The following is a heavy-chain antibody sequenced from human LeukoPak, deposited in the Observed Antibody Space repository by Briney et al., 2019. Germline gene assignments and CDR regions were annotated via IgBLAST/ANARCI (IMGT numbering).Heavy chain of an antibody. CDR1: GGSISSYY. CDR2: IYYSGST. V-gene: IGHV4-59*01. Sequence: SETLSLTCTVSGGSISSYYWSWIRQPPGKGLEWIGYIYYSGSTNYNPSLKSRVTISVDTSKNQFSLKLSSVTAADTAVYYCARDDGYGDSYYFDYWGQGTLVTVSS. J-gene: IGHJ4*02. CDR3: ARDDGYGDSYYFDY. D-gene: IGHD4-17*01.